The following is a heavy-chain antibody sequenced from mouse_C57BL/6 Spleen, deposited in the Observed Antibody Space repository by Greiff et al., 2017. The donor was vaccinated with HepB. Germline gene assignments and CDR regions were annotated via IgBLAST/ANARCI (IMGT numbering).Heavy chain of an antibody. D-gene: IGHD1-1*02. J-gene: IGHJ4*01. CDR1: GYTFTSYW. CDR2: INPSSGYT. Sequence: QVQLQQSGAELAKPGASVKLSCKASGYTFTSYWMHWVKQRPGQGLEWIGYINPSSGYTKYNQKFKDKATLTADKSSGTAYMQLSSLTYEDSAVYYCANYGAMDYWGQGTSVTVSS. CDR3: ANYGAMDY. V-gene: IGHV1-7*01.